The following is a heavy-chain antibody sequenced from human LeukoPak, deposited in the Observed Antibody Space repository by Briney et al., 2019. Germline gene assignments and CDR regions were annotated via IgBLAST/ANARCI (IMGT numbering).Heavy chain of an antibody. CDR1: GFTVSGNY. D-gene: IGHD1-26*01. Sequence: NPGGSLRLSCAVSGFTVSGNYMSWVRQAPGKGLEWVSAISGSGGSTYYADSVKGRFTISRDNPKNTLYLQMNSLRAEDTAVYYCAKARVGAIPDLDYWGQGTLVTVSS. V-gene: IGHV3-23*01. CDR2: ISGSGGST. CDR3: AKARVGAIPDLDY. J-gene: IGHJ4*02.